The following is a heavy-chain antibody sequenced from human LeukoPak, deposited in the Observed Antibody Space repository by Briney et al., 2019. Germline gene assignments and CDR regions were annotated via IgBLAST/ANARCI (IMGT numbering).Heavy chain of an antibody. J-gene: IGHJ6*03. Sequence: GGSLRLSCAASGFTFSDYYMSWIRQAPGKGLEWVSYISSSGSTIHYTDSVKGRFTVSRDNAKNSLYLQMNSLRAEDTAVYYCARGQDYSYYYYMDVWGKGTTVTVSS. CDR1: GFTFSDYY. CDR3: ARGQDYSYYYYMDV. CDR2: ISSSGSTI. V-gene: IGHV3-11*04.